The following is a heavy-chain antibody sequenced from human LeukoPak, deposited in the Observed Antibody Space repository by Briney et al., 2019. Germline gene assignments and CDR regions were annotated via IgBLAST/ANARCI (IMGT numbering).Heavy chain of an antibody. CDR1: GGSITSYY. J-gene: IGHJ5*02. CDR3: ARDYGGNSGEFDP. V-gene: IGHV4-59*01. CDR2: VYNRGTT. Sequence: PSETLSLTRSVSGGSITSYYWSWIRQSPMKGLEWIGSVYNRGTTYYNPSLKSRVTISGDTSKNQLSLRMTYVTTADTAVYFCARDYGGNSGEFDPWGQGTLVTVSS. D-gene: IGHD4-23*01.